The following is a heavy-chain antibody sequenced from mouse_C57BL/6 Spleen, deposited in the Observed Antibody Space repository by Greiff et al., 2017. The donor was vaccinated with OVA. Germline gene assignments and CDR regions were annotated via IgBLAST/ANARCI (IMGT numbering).Heavy chain of an antibody. V-gene: IGHV5-4*01. CDR3: ARDPYGGYYDYDGRFFGY. D-gene: IGHD2-4*01. J-gene: IGHJ2*01. CDR1: GFTFSSYA. Sequence: EVKLMESGGGLVKPGGSLKLSCAASGFTFSSYAMSWVRQTPEKRLEWVATISDGGSYTYYPDNVKGRFTISRDNAKNNLYLQMSHLKSEDTAMYYGARDPYGGYYDYDGRFFGYWGQGTTLTVSS. CDR2: ISDGGSYT.